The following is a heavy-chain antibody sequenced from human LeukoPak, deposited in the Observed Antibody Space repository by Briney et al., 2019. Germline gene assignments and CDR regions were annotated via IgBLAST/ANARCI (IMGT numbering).Heavy chain of an antibody. J-gene: IGHJ3*02. Sequence: GGSLRLSCAASGFLFRSYEMNWVRQAPGKGLEWVSYISRRGDIIYYADSGKGRFTISRDNAKDSLYLQMNSLRAEDTAVYYCARKGYDTSGSGYAFDIWGLGTMVTVSS. CDR1: GFLFRSYE. V-gene: IGHV3-48*03. D-gene: IGHD3-22*01. CDR3: ARKGYDTSGSGYAFDI. CDR2: ISRRGDII.